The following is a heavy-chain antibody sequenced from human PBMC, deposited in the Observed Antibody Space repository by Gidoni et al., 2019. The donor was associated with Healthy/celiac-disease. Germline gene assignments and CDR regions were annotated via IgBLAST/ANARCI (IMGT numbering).Heavy chain of an antibody. V-gene: IGHV1-69*06. CDR3: ARDGSGYGMDV. Sequence: QVQLVQSGDEVKKPGSSGKVSCKASGGTFSSYAISWVRQAPGPGLEWMGGIIPIFGTANSAQKFQCRVTITADKSTSTAYMELISLRSEDTAVYYCARDGSGYGMDVWGQGTTVTFSS. CDR2: IIPIFGTA. CDR1: GGTFSSYA. D-gene: IGHD5-12*01. J-gene: IGHJ6*02.